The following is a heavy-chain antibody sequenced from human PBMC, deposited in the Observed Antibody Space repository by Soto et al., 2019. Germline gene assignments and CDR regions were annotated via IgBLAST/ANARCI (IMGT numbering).Heavy chain of an antibody. V-gene: IGHV4-59*08. CDR1: GGSISSYY. J-gene: IGHJ4*02. CDR2: IYYSGST. Sequence: SETLSLTCTVSGGSISSYYWSWIRQPPGKGLEWIGYIYYSGSTNYNPSLKSRVTISVDTSKNQFSLKLSSVTAADTAVYYCARHVAVGDLSPGEANYWGQGTLVTVSS. CDR3: ARHVAVGDLSPGEANY. D-gene: IGHD4-17*01.